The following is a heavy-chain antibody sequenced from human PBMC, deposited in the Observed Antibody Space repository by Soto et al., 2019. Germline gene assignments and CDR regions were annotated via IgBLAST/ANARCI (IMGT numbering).Heavy chain of an antibody. J-gene: IGHJ4*02. V-gene: IGHV1-69*02. CDR3: AMTGDSSGYYYLGY. CDR2: IIPILGIA. CDR1: GGTFSSYT. Sequence: QVQLVQSGAEVKKPGSSVKVSCKASGGTFSSYTISWVRQAPGQGLEWMGRIIPILGIANYAQKFHGRVTITADKSTSTAYMELSSLRSEDTAVYYCAMTGDSSGYYYLGYWGQGTLVTVSS. D-gene: IGHD3-22*01.